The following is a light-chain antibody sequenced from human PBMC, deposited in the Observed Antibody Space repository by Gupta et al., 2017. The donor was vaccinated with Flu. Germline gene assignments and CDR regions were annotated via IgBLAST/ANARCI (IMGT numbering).Light chain of an antibody. Sequence: PSYLSASVGERVASTCRASQAIRHALGWYQQKPGEGPNLLIYAVSSLQSGVPSRFSGSGSGTDFTSTISSLQPEDFAIYYCRQYDNYPWGLGEGTKVEIK. J-gene: IGKJ1*01. V-gene: IGKV1-6*01. CDR1: QAIRHA. CDR3: RQYDNYPWG. CDR2: AVS.